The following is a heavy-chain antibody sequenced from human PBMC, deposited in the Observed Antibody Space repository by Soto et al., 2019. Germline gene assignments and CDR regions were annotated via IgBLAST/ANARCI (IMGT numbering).Heavy chain of an antibody. J-gene: IGHJ4*02. D-gene: IGHD5-18*01. CDR1: RFTFSDYY. CDR3: ARWDTAMVMRGYYFDY. V-gene: IGHV3-11*01. Sequence: QVQLVESGGGLVKPGGSLRLSYAASRFTFSDYYMSWIRQAPGKGLEWVSYISSSGSTIYYADSVKGRFTISRDNAKNSLYLQMNSLRAEDTAVYYCARWDTAMVMRGYYFDYWGQGTLVTVSS. CDR2: ISSSGSTI.